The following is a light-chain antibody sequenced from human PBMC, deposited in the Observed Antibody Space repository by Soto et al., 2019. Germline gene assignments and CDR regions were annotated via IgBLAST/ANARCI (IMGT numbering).Light chain of an antibody. J-gene: IGKJ1*01. CDR2: DAS. CDR1: QSVSTN. Sequence: EIVMTQSPDTLSVSPGERATLSCRASQSVSTNLAWYQQKPGQTPRLLIYDASTRATGIPARFSSSGSGTEFTLTISSLQSEDFAVYYCQRYNNWPLTFGQGTKVEI. CDR3: QRYNNWPLT. V-gene: IGKV3-15*01.